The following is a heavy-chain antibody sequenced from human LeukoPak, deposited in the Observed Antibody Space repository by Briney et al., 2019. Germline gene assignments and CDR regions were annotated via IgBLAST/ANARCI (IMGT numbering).Heavy chain of an antibody. V-gene: IGHV4-34*01. CDR3: ARRAFPRCYSL. Sequence: PSETLSLTCAVYGGSFNGYYWSWIRQPPGKGLEWVGEINHSGSTNYNPSLKSRVTISVDTSKNQFSLKVRCVTAADTAVFYCARRAFPRCYSLWGQGTLVTVSS. CDR1: GGSFNGYY. D-gene: IGHD2-15*01. CDR2: INHSGST. J-gene: IGHJ4*02.